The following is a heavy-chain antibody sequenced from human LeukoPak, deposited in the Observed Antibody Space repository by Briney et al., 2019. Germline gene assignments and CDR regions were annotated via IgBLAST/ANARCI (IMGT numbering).Heavy chain of an antibody. CDR3: ARGRVVVVPAAMVRRRHNWFDP. CDR1: GESFCGYY. Sequence: PSETLSLTCAVYGESFCGYYWSWIRQPPGKGREWIAEINHSGSTNYNQSLKSRVTISVDTSKNLFSLKLSSVTAADTAVYYCARGRVVVVPAAMVRRRHNWFDPWGQGTLVTVSS. D-gene: IGHD2-2*01. V-gene: IGHV4-34*01. J-gene: IGHJ5*02. CDR2: INHSGST.